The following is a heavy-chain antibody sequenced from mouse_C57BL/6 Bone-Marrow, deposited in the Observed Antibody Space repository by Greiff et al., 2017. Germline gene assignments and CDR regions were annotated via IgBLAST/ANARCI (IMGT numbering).Heavy chain of an antibody. CDR2: ISNLAYSI. CDR3: ANEYYGSRMDYYDMDY. V-gene: IGHV5-15*01. D-gene: IGHD1-1*01. J-gene: IGHJ4*01. Sequence: VQLKESGGGLVQPGGSLTLSCAASGFTFSDYGMAWVRQAPRKGPEWVAFISNLAYSIYYADTVTGRFTISRENAKNTLYLEMSSLRSEGTARDSCANEYYGSRMDYYDMDYWGQGTAVTVSS. CDR1: GFTFSDYG.